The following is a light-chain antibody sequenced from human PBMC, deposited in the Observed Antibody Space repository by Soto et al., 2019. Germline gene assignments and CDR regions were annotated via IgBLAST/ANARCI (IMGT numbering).Light chain of an antibody. J-gene: IGLJ1*01. Sequence: SALTQPAPVSGSPGQSITISCTGTSSDVGGCNYVSWYQQHPVKAPKLMIYDVTNRPSGVSDRFSGSKSGNTASLTISGLQAEDEADYYCSSYTSSSTPYVFGTGTKVTVL. CDR2: DVT. CDR3: SSYTSSSTPYV. V-gene: IGLV2-14*01. CDR1: SSDVGGCNY.